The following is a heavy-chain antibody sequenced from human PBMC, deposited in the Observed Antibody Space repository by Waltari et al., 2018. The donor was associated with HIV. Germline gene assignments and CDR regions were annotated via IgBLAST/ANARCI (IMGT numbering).Heavy chain of an antibody. CDR1: GFIFNHFG. Sequence: QVQLVESGGGVVQPGRSLRLSCAASGFIFNHFGLHWVRQAPGKGVEWVAVISFDGTNKYYADSVKGRFTVSRDKSKNTLFLQMNSLRAEDTALYYCAKDSAGATSYYYYVMDVWGQGTTVTVSS. J-gene: IGHJ6*02. CDR3: AKDSAGATSYYYYVMDV. V-gene: IGHV3-30*18. CDR2: ISFDGTNK. D-gene: IGHD1-1*01.